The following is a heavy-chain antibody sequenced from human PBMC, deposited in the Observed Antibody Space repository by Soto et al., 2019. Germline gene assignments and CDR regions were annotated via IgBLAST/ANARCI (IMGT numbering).Heavy chain of an antibody. CDR3: ARGGIYDFWSGLFD. CDR2: LYRGTT. J-gene: IGHJ4*02. CDR1: GGSVSSDDHY. D-gene: IGHD3-3*01. Sequence: PSETLSLTCSVSGGSVSSDDHYWNWIRQAPGKGLGWIGYLYRGTTSYNPSLKSRVSISRDKSRNQFSLKLTSVSAADTAVYFCARGGIYDFWSGLFDWGQGTRVT. V-gene: IGHV4-30-4*01.